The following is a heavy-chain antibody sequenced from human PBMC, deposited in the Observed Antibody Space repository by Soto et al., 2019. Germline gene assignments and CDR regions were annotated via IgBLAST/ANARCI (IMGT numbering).Heavy chain of an antibody. D-gene: IGHD3-3*01. J-gene: IGHJ4*02. CDR1: GFTFSGKS. Sequence: SLRLSCAASGFTFSGKSMHWVRQAPGKGLEWVALVSHDGSNKYYADSVRGRFTISRDNSKNTLYLQMNSLRAEDTAVYYCAKASLTYYDFWSGYYTVSYSYYFDYWGQGALVTVSS. CDR3: AKASLTYYDFWSGYYTVSYSYYFDY. CDR2: VSHDGSNK. V-gene: IGHV3-30*04.